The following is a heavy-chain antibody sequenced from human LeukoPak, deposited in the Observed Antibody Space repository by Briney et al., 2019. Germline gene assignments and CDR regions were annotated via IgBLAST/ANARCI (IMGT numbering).Heavy chain of an antibody. J-gene: IGHJ6*03. D-gene: IGHD2-15*01. CDR1: GFTFSSYG. Sequence: GGSLRLFCAASGFTFSSYGMSWVRQAPGKGLEWVSAISGSGGSTYYADSVKGRFTISRDNAKNSLYLQMNSLRAEDTAIYYCAKNGDRGAYCTGGTCYPYFYYYMDVWGKGTTVTI. V-gene: IGHV3-23*01. CDR3: AKNGDRGAYCTGGTCYPYFYYYMDV. CDR2: ISGSGGST.